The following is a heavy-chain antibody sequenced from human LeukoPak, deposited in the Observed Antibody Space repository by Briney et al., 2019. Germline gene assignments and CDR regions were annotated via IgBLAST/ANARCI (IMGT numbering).Heavy chain of an antibody. D-gene: IGHD3-22*01. CDR2: IRYDGSNK. CDR3: AKDPAHYRVWDYYETIGLSY. Sequence: GGSLRLSCAASGFTFSSYGMHWVRQAPGKGLEWVAFIRYDGSNKYYADSVKGRFTISRDNSKNTLYLQMNSLRAEDTAVYYCAKDPAHYRVWDYYETIGLSYWGQGTLVTVSS. J-gene: IGHJ4*02. CDR1: GFTFSSYG. V-gene: IGHV3-30*02.